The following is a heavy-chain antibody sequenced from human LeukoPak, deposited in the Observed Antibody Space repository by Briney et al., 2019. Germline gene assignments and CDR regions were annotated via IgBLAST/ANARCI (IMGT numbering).Heavy chain of an antibody. CDR2: IIPIFGTA. V-gene: IGHV1-69*13. D-gene: IGHD2-2*01. CDR3: ARFSSDGGCSSTSCYDY. Sequence: ASVKVSCKASGGTFSSYAISWVRQAPGQGLEWMGGIIPIFGTANYAQKFQGRVTITADESTSTAYMELSSLRSEDTAVYYCARFSSDGGCSSTSCYDYWGQGTLVTVSS. J-gene: IGHJ4*02. CDR1: GGTFSSYA.